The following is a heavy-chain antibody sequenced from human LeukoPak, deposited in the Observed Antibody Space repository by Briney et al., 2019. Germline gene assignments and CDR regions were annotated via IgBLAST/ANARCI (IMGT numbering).Heavy chain of an antibody. V-gene: IGHV3-11*01. CDR2: ISSSSSTI. D-gene: IGHD3-16*01. Sequence: AGGSLRLSCAASGFTLSDYYMSWIRQAPGKGLEWVSYISSSSSTIYYADSAKGRFTISRDNTEKSLYLQMNSLRADDSAVYFCARLWGGLTMSRFLDSWGQGTPVTVSS. CDR1: GFTLSDYY. CDR3: ARLWGGLTMSRFLDS. J-gene: IGHJ1*01.